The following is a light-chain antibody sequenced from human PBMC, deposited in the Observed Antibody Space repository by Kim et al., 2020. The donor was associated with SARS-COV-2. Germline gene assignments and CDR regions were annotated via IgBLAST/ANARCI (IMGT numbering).Light chain of an antibody. CDR1: QEIYIR. V-gene: IGKV1-12*01. CDR2: GAT. J-gene: IGKJ4*01. Sequence: ASVGDRVIITCRASQEIYIRLAWYQVKPGKAPRLLIAGATALQSGVPSRFSGSGSGTYFTLTITSLQPDDFATYYCQQSDSFPLTFGGGTKVDIK. CDR3: QQSDSFPLT.